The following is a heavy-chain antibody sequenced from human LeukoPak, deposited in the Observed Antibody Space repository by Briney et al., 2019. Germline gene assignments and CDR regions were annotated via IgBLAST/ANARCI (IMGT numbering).Heavy chain of an antibody. CDR2: ISAYNGNT. V-gene: IGHV1-18*01. J-gene: IGHJ6*03. CDR1: GYTFTSYG. Sequence: ASVKVSCKASGYTFTSYGTSWVRQAPGQGLEWMGWISAYNGNTNYAQKLQGRVTMTTDTSTSTAYMELRSLRSDDTAVYYCARNLLETYYYGSGSFSYYYYYMDVWGKGTTVTVSS. D-gene: IGHD3-10*01. CDR3: ARNLLETYYYGSGSFSYYYYYMDV.